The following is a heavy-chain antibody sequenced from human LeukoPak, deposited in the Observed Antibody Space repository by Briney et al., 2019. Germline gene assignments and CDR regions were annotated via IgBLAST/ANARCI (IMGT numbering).Heavy chain of an antibody. D-gene: IGHD6-19*01. J-gene: IGHJ4*02. V-gene: IGHV3-30*03. CDR1: GFSFSTYS. CDR2: ISYDGSNK. CDR3: ARPRYSSGWSDFDS. Sequence: GGSLRLSCGASGFSFSTYSMNWVRQAPGKGLEWVAVISYDGSNKYYADSVKGRFTISRDNSKNTLFLLMNSLRAEDTAVYYCARPRYSSGWSDFDSWGQGTLVTVSS.